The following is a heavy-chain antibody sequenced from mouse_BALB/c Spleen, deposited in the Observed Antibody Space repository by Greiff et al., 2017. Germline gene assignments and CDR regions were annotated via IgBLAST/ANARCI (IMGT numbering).Heavy chain of an antibody. CDR3: ERGGYYGSSDVDWFAY. J-gene: IGHJ3*01. CDR1: GFTFRSFG. D-gene: IGHD1-1*01. Sequence: DVKLQESGGGLVPPGGSRKLSCAASGFTFRSFGMHWVRQAPAEGLEWVAYISSGSSTIYYADTVKGRFTISRDNPKNTLFLQMTSLRSEDTAMYYGERGGYYGSSDVDWFAYWGQGTLVTVSA. CDR2: ISSGSSTI. V-gene: IGHV5-17*02.